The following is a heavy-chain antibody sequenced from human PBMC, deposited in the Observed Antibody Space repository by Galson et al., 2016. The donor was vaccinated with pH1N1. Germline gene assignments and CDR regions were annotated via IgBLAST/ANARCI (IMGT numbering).Heavy chain of an antibody. D-gene: IGHD2-2*01. J-gene: IGHJ4*02. CDR3: VRERDLGTEVPDDFDY. V-gene: IGHV3-23*01. CDR1: GFTFGDYA. Sequence: SLRLSCATSGFTFGDYAISWVRQAPGKGLEWVSGFCGGGRHRFYADSVKGRFTISRDNSNNTLFLQMNSLRAKDTAVYYCVRERDLGTEVPDDFDYWGQGTLVTVSS. CDR2: FCGGGRHR.